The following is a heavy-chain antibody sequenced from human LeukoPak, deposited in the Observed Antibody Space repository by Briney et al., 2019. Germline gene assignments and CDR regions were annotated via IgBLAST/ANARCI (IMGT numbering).Heavy chain of an antibody. CDR3: ARGRRFWGYSGYDSLRSLYYFDY. Sequence: SQTLSLTCAVSGGSISSGGYSWSWIRQPPGKGLEWIGYIYHSGSTYYNPSLKSRVTISVDTSKNQFSLKLSSVTAADTAVYYCARGRRFWGYSGYDSLRSLYYFDYWGQGTLVTVSS. V-gene: IGHV4-30-2*01. D-gene: IGHD5-12*01. CDR2: IYHSGST. J-gene: IGHJ4*02. CDR1: GGSISSGGYS.